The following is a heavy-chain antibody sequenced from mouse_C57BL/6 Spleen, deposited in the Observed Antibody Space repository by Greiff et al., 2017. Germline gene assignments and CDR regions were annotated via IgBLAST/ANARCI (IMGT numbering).Heavy chain of an antibody. CDR2: IYPGDGDT. CDR3: ARYRDGYFVGVYFDY. CDR1: GYAFSSSW. V-gene: IGHV1-82*01. Sequence: QVQLKQSGPELVKPGASVKISCKASGYAFSSSWMNWVKQRPGKGLEWIGRIYPGDGDTNYNGKFKGKGTLTADKSSSPAYLQLRILTSEDSAVYFCARYRDGYFVGVYFDYWGQGTTLTVSS. D-gene: IGHD2-3*01. J-gene: IGHJ2*01.